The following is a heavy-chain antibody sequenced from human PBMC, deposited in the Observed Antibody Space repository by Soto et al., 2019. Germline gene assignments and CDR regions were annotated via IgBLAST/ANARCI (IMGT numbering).Heavy chain of an antibody. J-gene: IGHJ4*02. V-gene: IGHV1-2*02. Sequence: QVQLVQSGDEVKKSGASLKVSCKASGYTFTGYYIHWVRQAPGQGLEWMGWINPKSGDTNYAQKFQGRVSMTRDTSITTAYMEVSRLKSDDTAVYYCARGSPRMGALPTYWGQGTLGTVAS. D-gene: IGHD1-26*01. CDR1: GYTFTGYY. CDR2: INPKSGDT. CDR3: ARGSPRMGALPTY.